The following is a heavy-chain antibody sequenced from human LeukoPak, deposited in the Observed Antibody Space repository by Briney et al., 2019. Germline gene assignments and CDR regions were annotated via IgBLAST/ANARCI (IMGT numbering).Heavy chain of an antibody. V-gene: IGHV1-46*01. D-gene: IGHD6-19*01. CDR3: ARTPYTSALYRTFYFDY. Sequence: ASVKVSCKASGYTFTNYFIHWVRQAPGQGLEWMGAIHPSGGTTTYTQKFQGRVTMTRDMSTSTVYMDLSSLTSEDTAFYYCARTPYTSALYRTFYFDYWGQGTLVTVSS. CDR1: GYTFTNYF. CDR2: IHPSGGTT. J-gene: IGHJ4*02.